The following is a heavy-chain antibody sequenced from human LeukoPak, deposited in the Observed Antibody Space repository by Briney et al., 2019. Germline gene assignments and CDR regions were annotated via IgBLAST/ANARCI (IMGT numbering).Heavy chain of an antibody. CDR2: VSGSGESI. J-gene: IGHJ4*02. V-gene: IGHV3-23*01. D-gene: IGHD5-12*01. Sequence: GGSLRLSCAASGFTFSTCAMAWVRQAPGKGLEWVSAVSGSGESIHYADSVKGRFIISRDNSRNTLFLQMNSLRGEDTAVYYCAKANIVATRAYENWGQAALVTVSS. CDR3: AKANIVATRAYEN. CDR1: GFTFSTCA.